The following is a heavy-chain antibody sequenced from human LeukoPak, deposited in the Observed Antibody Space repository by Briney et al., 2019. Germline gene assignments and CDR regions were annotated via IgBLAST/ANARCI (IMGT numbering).Heavy chain of an antibody. D-gene: IGHD6-13*01. J-gene: IGHJ4*02. CDR1: GGSLRGYY. Sequence: PSDTLSLTCAVYGGSLRGYYWSWIRQPPGKGRERSGEINHSVSTHYNPSLKSRVTISIDTSKNQFSLKLSSVTAADTAVYYCARARPMYSSSWYRWFYFDYWGQGTLVTVSS. CDR2: INHSVST. V-gene: IGHV4-34*01. CDR3: ARARPMYSSSWYRWFYFDY.